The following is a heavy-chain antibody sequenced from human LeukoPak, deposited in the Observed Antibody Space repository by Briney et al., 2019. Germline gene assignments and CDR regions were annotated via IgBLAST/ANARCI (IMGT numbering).Heavy chain of an antibody. V-gene: IGHV3-74*01. J-gene: IGHJ4*02. CDR2: INHDGTGT. CDR1: GFTFTNYW. CDR3: ATESEY. Sequence: HPGGSLRLSCAASGFTFTNYWMHWVRQAPGKGLVWVSGINHDGTGTYYADSVEGRFTISRDNTKNTVDLQMNGLRAEDTTVYYCATESEYWGQGTLVTVSS.